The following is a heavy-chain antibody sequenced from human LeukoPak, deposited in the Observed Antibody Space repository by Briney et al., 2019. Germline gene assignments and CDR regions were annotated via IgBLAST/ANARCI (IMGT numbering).Heavy chain of an antibody. V-gene: IGHV4-4*07. D-gene: IGHD3-10*01. CDR3: ARDSYFGSGNYYIDY. CDR1: GASISSYY. Sequence: SETLSLTCTVSGASISSYYWSWIRQPAAKGLEWIGRGSTSGSTNYNPSLKSRVTMSVETSKNQFSLKLSSVTAADTAVYYCARDSYFGSGNYYIDYWGQGTLVTVSS. CDR2: GSTSGST. J-gene: IGHJ4*02.